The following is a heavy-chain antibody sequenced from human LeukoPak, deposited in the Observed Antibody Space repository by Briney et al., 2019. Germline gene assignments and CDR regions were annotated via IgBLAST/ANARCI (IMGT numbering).Heavy chain of an antibody. CDR3: AAARSVRYCSSTSCPSPHFDY. V-gene: IGHV1-58*02. CDR1: GFTFTSSA. CDR2: IVVGSGNT. D-gene: IGHD2-2*01. J-gene: IGHJ4*02. Sequence: SVKVSCKASGFTFTSSATQWVRQARGQRLEWIGWIVVGSGNTNYAQKFQERVTITRDMSTSTAYMELSSLRSEDTAVYYCAAARSVRYCSSTSCPSPHFDYWGQGTLVTVSS.